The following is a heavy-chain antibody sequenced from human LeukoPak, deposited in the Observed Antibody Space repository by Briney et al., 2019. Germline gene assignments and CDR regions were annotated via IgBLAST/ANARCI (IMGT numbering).Heavy chain of an antibody. Sequence: GGSLRLSCAGSGFTFSTSWMSWVRQAPGRGVEWVAHIKQDGRDKFYVVSVKGRFTISRDNAKNSLYLQMNYMRAEDTAVYYSARFRDDYVWGSYTPPKDFDYWGQGSLVTVSS. CDR2: IKQDGRDK. CDR3: ARFRDDYVWGSYTPPKDFDY. D-gene: IGHD3-16*01. V-gene: IGHV3-7*01. J-gene: IGHJ4*02. CDR1: GFTFSTSW.